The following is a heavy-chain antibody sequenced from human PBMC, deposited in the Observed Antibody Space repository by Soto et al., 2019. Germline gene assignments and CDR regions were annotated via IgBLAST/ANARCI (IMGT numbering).Heavy chain of an antibody. V-gene: IGHV3-23*01. J-gene: IGHJ3*02. CDR1: GFTFSNYA. CDR3: AKVIVYGDYRAGGFDI. Sequence: EVQVLESGGGLVQPGGSLRLSCAASGFTFSNYAMSWVRQAPGKGLEWVSVISVRGDSTYYADSVKGRFSISRDNSKNTVYLQMNSLRAEDTAVYYCAKVIVYGDYRAGGFDIWGQGRMVTVSS. D-gene: IGHD4-17*01. CDR2: ISVRGDST.